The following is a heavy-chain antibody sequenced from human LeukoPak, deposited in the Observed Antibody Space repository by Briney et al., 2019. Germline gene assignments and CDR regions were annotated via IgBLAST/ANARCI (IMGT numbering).Heavy chain of an antibody. J-gene: IGHJ4*02. Sequence: SVKVSCKASGGTFSSYAISWVRQAPGQGLEWMGRIIPILGIANYAQKFQGRVTMTRDTSTSTVYMELSSLRSEDTAVYYCARGPYYYGSGSYVDWGQGTLVTVSS. V-gene: IGHV1-69*04. D-gene: IGHD3-10*01. CDR2: IIPILGIA. CDR3: ARGPYYYGSGSYVD. CDR1: GGTFSSYA.